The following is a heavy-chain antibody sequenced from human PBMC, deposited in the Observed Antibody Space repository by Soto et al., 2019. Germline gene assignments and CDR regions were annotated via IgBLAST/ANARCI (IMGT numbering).Heavy chain of an antibody. Sequence: QITLKESGPTLVRPAQTLTLTCAFSGFSLTTYDMGVAWIRQPPGKALEWLALIYWDDDKRYSPSLKDRLAISKDTSRNQVVLTITNMDPEDTATYFCAHAGDYDLLTFDHWGPGTLVTVSS. V-gene: IGHV2-5*02. J-gene: IGHJ4*02. CDR1: GFSLTTYDMG. CDR2: IYWDDDK. CDR3: AHAGDYDLLTFDH. D-gene: IGHD4-17*01.